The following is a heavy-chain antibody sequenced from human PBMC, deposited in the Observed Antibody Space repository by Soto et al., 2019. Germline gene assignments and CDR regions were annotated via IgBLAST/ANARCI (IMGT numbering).Heavy chain of an antibody. J-gene: IGHJ4*02. D-gene: IGHD2-15*01. CDR3: PCGGVGRVRTFDH. V-gene: IGHV3-53*01. Sequence: RGSLRLSCAASEFTVRSTYMSWVRQAPGKGLEWVSIIFSSGESFYAGSVKGRFTISRYSSDNTVYFQTKSLEPEDTAAYYCPCGGVGRVRTFDHWGQGTLVTVSS. CDR2: IFSSGES. CDR1: EFTVRSTY.